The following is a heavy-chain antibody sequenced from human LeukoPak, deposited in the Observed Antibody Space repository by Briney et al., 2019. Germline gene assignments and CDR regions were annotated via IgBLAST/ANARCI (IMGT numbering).Heavy chain of an antibody. CDR3: ATHGEDGSGSHYKRRFDS. Sequence: SETLSLTCTVSGGSLSSYYWSWIRQPPGKGLEWIGHIYYSGSTNYNPSLKSRVTISEDPSKNQFSLELSSVTAEDTVVYYYATHGEDGSGSHYKRRFDSGAQGTLVSVSS. D-gene: IGHD3-10*01. J-gene: IGHJ5*01. V-gene: IGHV4-59*08. CDR1: GGSLSSYY. CDR2: IYYSGST.